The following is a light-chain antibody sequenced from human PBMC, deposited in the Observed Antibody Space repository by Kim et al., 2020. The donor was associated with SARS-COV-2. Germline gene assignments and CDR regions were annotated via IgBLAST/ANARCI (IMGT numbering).Light chain of an antibody. Sequence: SYELTQPLSVSVALGRTARISCGGSNIGSKNVHWYQQKPGLAPVLVIYRDTNRPSGIPERFSGSNSGNTATLTISRAQAGDEADYYCHVWDSSTVVFGGGTKLTVL. CDR2: RDT. CDR3: HVWDSSTVV. V-gene: IGLV3-9*01. CDR1: NIGSKN. J-gene: IGLJ2*01.